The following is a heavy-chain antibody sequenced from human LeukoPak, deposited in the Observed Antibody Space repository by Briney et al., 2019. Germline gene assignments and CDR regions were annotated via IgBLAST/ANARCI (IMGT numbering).Heavy chain of an antibody. J-gene: IGHJ4*02. Sequence: RGSLRLSCAASGFTFSSYAKSWVRQAPGKGLEWVSGISGSGDNTYYVDSVKGRFTISRDNSKNTLYLQMNSLRAEDTAVYYCAKDGPYCSSTSCYSDYWGQGTLVTVSS. CDR2: ISGSGDNT. CDR1: GFTFSSYA. D-gene: IGHD2-2*02. V-gene: IGHV3-23*01. CDR3: AKDGPYCSSTSCYSDY.